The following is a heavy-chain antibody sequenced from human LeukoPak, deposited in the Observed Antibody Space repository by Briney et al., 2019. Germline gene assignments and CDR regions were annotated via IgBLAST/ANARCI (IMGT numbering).Heavy chain of an antibody. D-gene: IGHD6-13*01. CDR1: GFTFSSYG. CDR2: IWYDGSNK. CDR3: ARDGWGAAAGKDY. Sequence: GGSLRLSCAASGFTFSSYGMHWVRQAPGKGLEWVAVIWYDGSNKYYADSVKGRFTISRDNSKNTLYLQMNSLRAEDTAVYYCARDGWGAAAGKDYWGQGTLVTVSS. J-gene: IGHJ4*02. V-gene: IGHV3-33*01.